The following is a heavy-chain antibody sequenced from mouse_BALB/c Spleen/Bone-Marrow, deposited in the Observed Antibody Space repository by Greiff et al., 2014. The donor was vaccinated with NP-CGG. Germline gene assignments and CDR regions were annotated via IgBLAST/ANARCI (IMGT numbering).Heavy chain of an antibody. V-gene: IGHV1-14*01. CDR1: GYTFTSYV. J-gene: IGHJ4*01. CDR2: INPYNDGS. CDR3: ARSDYRYGMAY. D-gene: IGHD2-14*01. Sequence: VQLKESGPELVKPGASVKMSCKASGYTFTSYVMRWVKQKPGQGLEWIGYINPYNDGSKYNEKFKGKATLNSDKSSTTAYMELSSLTSEGSAVYYCARSDYRYGMAYWGQGTSVTVSS.